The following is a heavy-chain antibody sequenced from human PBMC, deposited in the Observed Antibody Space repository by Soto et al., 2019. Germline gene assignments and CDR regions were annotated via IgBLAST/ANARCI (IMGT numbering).Heavy chain of an antibody. V-gene: IGHV1-2*02. CDR3: ARSVETYPLLDY. CDR1: GYTFTGYY. CDR2: INPNSGGT. J-gene: IGHJ4*02. Sequence: ASVKVSCKASGYTFTGYYMHWVRQAPGQGLEWMGWINPNSGGTNYAQKFQGRVTMTRDTSISTAYMELSRLRSDDTAVYYCARSVETYPLLDYWGQGTVVTVSS. D-gene: IGHD1-1*01.